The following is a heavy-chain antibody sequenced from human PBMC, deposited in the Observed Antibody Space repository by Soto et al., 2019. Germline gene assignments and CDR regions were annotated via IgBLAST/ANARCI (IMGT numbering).Heavy chain of an antibody. D-gene: IGHD4-17*01. Sequence: SETLSLTCTVSGVSISSGGYYWGWIRQHPGKGLEWIGNIYHSGRTYYNPSLKSRVIMSVDTSKNHFSLNLNSVTAADTAMYFCAGVIGGDSEYYFDYWGQGTLVTVSS. CDR3: AGVIGGDSEYYFDY. CDR2: IYHSGRT. V-gene: IGHV4-31*03. CDR1: GVSISSGGYY. J-gene: IGHJ4*02.